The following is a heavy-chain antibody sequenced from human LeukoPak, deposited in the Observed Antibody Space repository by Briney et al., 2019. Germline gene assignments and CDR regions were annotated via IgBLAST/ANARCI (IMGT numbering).Heavy chain of an antibody. V-gene: IGHV3-30*18. Sequence: GGSLRLSCAASGFTFSSYGMHWVRQAPGKGLEWVAVISYDGSNKYYADSVKGRFTISRDNSKNTLYLQMNSLRAEDTAVYYCAKGGYYYDSSGYYVDAFDIWGQGTMVTVSS. CDR2: ISYDGSNK. D-gene: IGHD3-22*01. CDR3: AKGGYYYDSSGYYVDAFDI. J-gene: IGHJ3*02. CDR1: GFTFSSYG.